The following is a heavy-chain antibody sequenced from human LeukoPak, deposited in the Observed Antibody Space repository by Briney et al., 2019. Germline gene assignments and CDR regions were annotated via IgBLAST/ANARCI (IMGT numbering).Heavy chain of an antibody. CDR1: GFSFSSYW. Sequence: PGGSLRLSCAASGFSFSSYWMSWVRQAPGKGLGWVANIKQDGSEKYYVDSVKGRFTISRDNAKNSLYLQMNSLRAEDTAVYYCAGDNWGRTDYWGQGTLVAVSS. CDR2: IKQDGSEK. D-gene: IGHD7-27*01. V-gene: IGHV3-7*01. J-gene: IGHJ4*02. CDR3: AGDNWGRTDY.